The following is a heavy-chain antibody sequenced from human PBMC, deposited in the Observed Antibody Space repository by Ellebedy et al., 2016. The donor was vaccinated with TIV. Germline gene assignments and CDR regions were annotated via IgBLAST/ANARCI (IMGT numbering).Heavy chain of an antibody. CDR3: ARAGNWNFRGGYYFDY. J-gene: IGHJ4*02. Sequence: ASVKVSCKASGYTFTGYYMHWVRQAPGQGLEWMGIINPSGGSTSYAQKFQGRVTMTRDTSTSTVYMELSSLRSEDTAVYYCARAGNWNFRGGYYFDYWGQGTLVTVSS. D-gene: IGHD1-1*01. V-gene: IGHV1-46*01. CDR2: INPSGGST. CDR1: GYTFTGYY.